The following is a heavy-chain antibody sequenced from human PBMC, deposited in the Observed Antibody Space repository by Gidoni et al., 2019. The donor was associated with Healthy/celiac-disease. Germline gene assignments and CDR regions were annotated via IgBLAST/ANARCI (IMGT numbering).Heavy chain of an antibody. V-gene: IGHV1-69*17. CDR1: GGTFSSYS. Sequence: QVQLVQSGAEVKKPGSSVKVSCKASGGTFSSYSISWGRQAPGQGLEWMGGIIPIFGIANYAQKFQGRVTITADKSTSTAYMELSSLRSEDTAVYYCARDRGAGGYYDSSGYYIRTLDDAFDIWGQGTMVTVSS. CDR3: ARDRGAGGYYDSSGYYIRTLDDAFDI. D-gene: IGHD3-22*01. CDR2: IIPIFGIA. J-gene: IGHJ3*02.